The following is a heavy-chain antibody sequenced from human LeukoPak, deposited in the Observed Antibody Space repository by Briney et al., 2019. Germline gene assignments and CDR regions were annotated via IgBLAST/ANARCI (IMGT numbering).Heavy chain of an antibody. J-gene: IGHJ4*02. CDR1: GGSFTTYY. Sequence: PSETLSLTCGVYGGSFTTYYWSWIRQPPGKGLEWIGHIYYTGSTNYNPSLKSRVTISVDTSRNQFSLKLSSVTAADTAVYYCARGGRAPGYCSSTSCSYFDYWGQGTLVTVSS. V-gene: IGHV4-59*12. CDR3: ARGGRAPGYCSSTSCSYFDY. D-gene: IGHD2-2*01. CDR2: IYYTGST.